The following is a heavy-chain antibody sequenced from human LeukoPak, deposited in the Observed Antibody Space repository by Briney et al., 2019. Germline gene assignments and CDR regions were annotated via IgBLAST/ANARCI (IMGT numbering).Heavy chain of an antibody. Sequence: GGSLRLSCAASGFTFDDYAMHWVRQAPGKGLEWASLISGDGGSTYYADSVKGRFTISRDNSKNSLYLQMNSLRTEDTALYYCAKAGYPYYYYGMDVWGQGTTVTVSS. V-gene: IGHV3-43*02. J-gene: IGHJ6*02. D-gene: IGHD3-9*01. CDR3: AKAGYPYYYYGMDV. CDR1: GFTFDDYA. CDR2: ISGDGGST.